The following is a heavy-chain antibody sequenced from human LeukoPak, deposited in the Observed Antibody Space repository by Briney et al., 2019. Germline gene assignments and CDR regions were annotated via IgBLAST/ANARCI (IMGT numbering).Heavy chain of an antibody. CDR3: ASYYPQTYYFDY. CDR2: IYYSGST. J-gene: IGHJ4*02. D-gene: IGHD3-10*01. V-gene: IGHV4-30-4*01. Sequence: PSKTLSLTSTVSGGSISSGDYYWSWIRQPPGKGLEWIGYIYYSGSTYYNPSLKSRVTISVDTSKNQFSLKLSSVTAADTAVYYCASYYPQTYYFDYWGQGTLVTVSS. CDR1: GGSISSGDYY.